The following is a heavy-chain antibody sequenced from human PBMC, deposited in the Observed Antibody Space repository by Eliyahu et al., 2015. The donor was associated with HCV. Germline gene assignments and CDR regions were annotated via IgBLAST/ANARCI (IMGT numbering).Heavy chain of an antibody. CDR3: ASGGGGIAVAGTGGWFDP. J-gene: IGHJ5*02. Sequence: QVQLQESGPGLVKPSETLSLTCPVSGGSITTYYWSWIRQPPGKGLEWIVYIHYSGSTNYNPSLKSRVTILVDTSKNQFSLNLTSVTAADTAVYYCASGGGGIAVAGTGGWFDPWGQGTLVTVSS. CDR1: GGSITTYY. V-gene: IGHV4-59*01. CDR2: IHYSGST. D-gene: IGHD6-19*01.